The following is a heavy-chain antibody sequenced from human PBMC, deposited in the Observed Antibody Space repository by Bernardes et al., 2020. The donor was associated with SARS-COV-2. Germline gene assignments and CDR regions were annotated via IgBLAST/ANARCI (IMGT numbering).Heavy chain of an antibody. J-gene: IGHJ6*02. CDR1: GFDFSDFW. CDR3: ARSAGMDV. V-gene: IGHV3-7*03. CDR2: IKRDGSET. Sequence: GGSLRLSCAGSGFDFSDFWMTWVRQAPGKGLEWVANIKRDGSETYYVDSVKGRFTISRDNAKNLVFLQMNSLRAEDTAVFYCARSAGMDVWGQGNMVTVSS.